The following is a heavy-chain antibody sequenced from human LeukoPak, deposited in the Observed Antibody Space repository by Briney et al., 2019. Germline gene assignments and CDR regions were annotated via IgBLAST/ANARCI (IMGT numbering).Heavy chain of an antibody. CDR2: INPSGGST. CDR1: GYTFTSYY. V-gene: IGHV1-46*01. CDR3: ARSCSSTSCYTSGWFDP. Sequence: SVKVSCKASGYTFTSYYMHWVRQAPGQGLEWMGIINPSGGSTSYAQKFQGRVTMTRDMSTSTVYMELSSLRSEDTAVYYCARSCSSTSCYTSGWFDPWGQGTLVTVSS. D-gene: IGHD2-2*02. J-gene: IGHJ5*02.